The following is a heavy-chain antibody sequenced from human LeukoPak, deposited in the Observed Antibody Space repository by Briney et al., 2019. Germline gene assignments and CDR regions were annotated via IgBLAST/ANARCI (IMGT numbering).Heavy chain of an antibody. J-gene: IGHJ3*02. CDR2: IKSDGSYT. Sequence: GGSLRLSCAASGFTFSNYWMHWVRQAPGKGLVWVSRIKSDGSYTTYADSVKGRFTISRDNAKNTLYLQMNSLRAEDMAVYYCARDCTSSRCRDAFDIWGQGTMVTVSS. CDR1: GFTFSNYW. CDR3: ARDCTSSRCRDAFDI. V-gene: IGHV3-74*01. D-gene: IGHD2-2*01.